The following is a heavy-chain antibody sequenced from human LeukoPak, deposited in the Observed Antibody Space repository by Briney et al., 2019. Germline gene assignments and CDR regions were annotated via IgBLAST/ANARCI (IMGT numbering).Heavy chain of an antibody. D-gene: IGHD6-13*01. CDR2: IYSGGST. CDR1: GFTFSSYA. CDR3: ARDSGWAAAGSPNWFDP. Sequence: GGSLRLSCAASGFTFSSYAMSWVRQAPGKGLEWVSVIYSGGSTYYADSAKGRFTISRDNSKNTLYLQMNSLRAEDTALYYCARDSGWAAAGSPNWFDPWGQGTLVTVSS. V-gene: IGHV3-53*01. J-gene: IGHJ5*02.